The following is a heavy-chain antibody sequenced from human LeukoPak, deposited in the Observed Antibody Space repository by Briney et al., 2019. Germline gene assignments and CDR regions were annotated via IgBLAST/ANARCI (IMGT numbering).Heavy chain of an antibody. D-gene: IGHD3-22*01. Sequence: GESLEISCKASGYSFTSYWIGWVRQMRGKGLEWMGIIHPRDSDTRYSPSFQGQVTISADKSISTAYLQWSSLKSSDTAMYYSAKYNDDSKGSFAIWGQGTMVTVSS. CDR2: IHPRDSDT. CDR1: GYSFTSYW. CDR3: AKYNDDSKGSFAI. J-gene: IGHJ3*02. V-gene: IGHV5-51*01.